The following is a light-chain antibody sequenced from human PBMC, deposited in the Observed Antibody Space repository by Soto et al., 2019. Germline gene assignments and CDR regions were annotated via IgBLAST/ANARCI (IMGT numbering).Light chain of an antibody. CDR1: QSVFSS. V-gene: IGKV3-15*01. CDR2: GAA. Sequence: ETVMTQSPATLSVSPGERATLSCRASQSVFSSLAWYQHKPGQAPRLLIYGAATRATGIPARFSGSGSGTEFTLTISSLQSEDFAVYYCQQYNSWPLTFGGGTKVDIK. CDR3: QQYNSWPLT. J-gene: IGKJ4*01.